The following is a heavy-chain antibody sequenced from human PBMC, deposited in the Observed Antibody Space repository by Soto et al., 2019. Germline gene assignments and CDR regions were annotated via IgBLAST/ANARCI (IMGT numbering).Heavy chain of an antibody. CDR2: TYYSGST. CDR3: ARAFPNGWFDP. J-gene: IGHJ5*02. D-gene: IGHD2-8*01. V-gene: IGHV4-30-4*01. CDR1: GGSISSGDYY. Sequence: SETLSLTCTVSGGSISSGDYYWSWIRQPPGKGLEWIGYTYYSGSTYYNPSLKSRVTISVDTSKNQFSLKLSSVTAADTAVYYCARAFPNGWFDPWGQGTQVTVSS.